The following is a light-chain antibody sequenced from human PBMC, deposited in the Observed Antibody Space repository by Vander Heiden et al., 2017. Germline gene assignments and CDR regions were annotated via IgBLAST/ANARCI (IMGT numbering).Light chain of an antibody. CDR1: SSKIGSNY. J-gene: IGLJ2*01. V-gene: IGLV1-47*01. Sequence: QSVLTQSPSASGTPGQRVTVSCSGSSSKIGSNYVYWYQQLPGTAPKLLIYRSNQRPSGVPDRFSASKSGTSASLAISGLRSEDEADYYCTAWDDSLNDVLFGGGTQLTVL. CDR2: RSN. CDR3: TAWDDSLNDVL.